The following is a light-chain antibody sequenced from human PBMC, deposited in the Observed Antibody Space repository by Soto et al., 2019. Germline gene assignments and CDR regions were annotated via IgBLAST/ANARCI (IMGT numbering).Light chain of an antibody. Sequence: ERVMTQSPATLSVSPGERAALSCRGSDVVGSNLAWYQQKPGQAPRLLIYGASSRATGIPDRFSGSGSGTDFTLTISRLEPGDFAVYYCQQYVTSPPGTFGQGTKVDIK. CDR3: QQYVTSPPGT. CDR2: GAS. V-gene: IGKV3-20*01. J-gene: IGKJ1*01. CDR1: DVVGSN.